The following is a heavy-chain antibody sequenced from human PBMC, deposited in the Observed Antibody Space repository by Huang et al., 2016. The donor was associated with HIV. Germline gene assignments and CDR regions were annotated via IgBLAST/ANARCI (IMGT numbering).Heavy chain of an antibody. CDR3: ATSTPDVGAGVLRSAFDI. Sequence: QVQLVESGAELKKPGASVRVSCKVSGYTVSELSLHWVRQAPEKGLEWMGGFDPEEGETIYAKRLQGRVTMTEETSTDTAYMELSSLRPEDTAVYYCATSTPDVGAGVLRSAFDIWGQGTMVTVSS. CDR1: GYTVSELS. D-gene: IGHD2-15*01. CDR2: FDPEEGET. V-gene: IGHV1-24*01. J-gene: IGHJ3*02.